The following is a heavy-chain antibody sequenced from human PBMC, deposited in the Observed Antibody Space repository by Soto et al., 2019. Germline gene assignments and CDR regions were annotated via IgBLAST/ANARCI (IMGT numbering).Heavy chain of an antibody. Sequence: QVQLVQSGAEVEKPGASVKVSCKASGYTFTFYYMHWVRQAPGQGLEWLGVINPYGGSTNYAQKFQGRVTMTRDTSTSTVYMELYTLTSEDTAVYYCARVGYYGSGTYYGLGDFWGQGTLVTVSS. CDR1: GYTFTFYY. D-gene: IGHD3-10*01. J-gene: IGHJ4*02. CDR3: ARVGYYGSGTYYGLGDF. V-gene: IGHV1-46*01. CDR2: INPYGGST.